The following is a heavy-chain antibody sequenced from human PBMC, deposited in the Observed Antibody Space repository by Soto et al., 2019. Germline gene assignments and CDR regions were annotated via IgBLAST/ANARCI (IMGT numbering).Heavy chain of an antibody. CDR1: GYSFTSYW. CDR2: IYPGDSDT. CDR3: ARQNVAAAGVRFLYYFDY. D-gene: IGHD6-13*01. V-gene: IGHV5-51*01. J-gene: IGHJ4*02. Sequence: VEPLKISCNGSGYSFTSYWIGWVRQMPGKGLEWMGIIYPGDSDTRYSPSFQGQVTISADKSISTAYLQWSSLKASDTAMYYCARQNVAAAGVRFLYYFDYWGQGTLVTVSS.